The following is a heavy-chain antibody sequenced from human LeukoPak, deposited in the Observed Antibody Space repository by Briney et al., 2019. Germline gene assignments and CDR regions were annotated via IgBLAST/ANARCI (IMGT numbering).Heavy chain of an antibody. V-gene: IGHV4-39*07. CDR2: IYYTGTT. J-gene: IGHJ2*01. CDR3: ARTAYARFFDL. Sequence: SETLSLTCTVSGGSISSSSHSWGWIRQPPGKGLEWTGSIYYTGTTYYNPSLKSRVTISVDTSKNQFSLKLNSVTAADTAVYYCARTAYARFFDLWGRGTLVTVSS. D-gene: IGHD2-21*01. CDR1: GGSISSSSHS.